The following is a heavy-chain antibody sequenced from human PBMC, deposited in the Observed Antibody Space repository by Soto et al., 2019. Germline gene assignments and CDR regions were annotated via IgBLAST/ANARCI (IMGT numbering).Heavy chain of an antibody. Sequence: QVQLVESGGGLAKPGGSLRLSCAASGFTFSDYDMSWIRQAPGKGLEWVSYTSSSGTTIYYADSVKGRFTLSRDNAKNSLCLQMDSLRVEDTAVYYCARDPQGIAVDHSSYYGMDVWGQGTTVTVSS. V-gene: IGHV3-11*01. D-gene: IGHD6-19*01. CDR2: TSSSGTTI. CDR3: ARDPQGIAVDHSSYYGMDV. J-gene: IGHJ6*02. CDR1: GFTFSDYD.